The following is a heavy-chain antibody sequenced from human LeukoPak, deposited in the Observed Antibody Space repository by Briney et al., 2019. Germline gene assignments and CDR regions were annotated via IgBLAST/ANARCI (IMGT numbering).Heavy chain of an antibody. J-gene: IGHJ3*02. D-gene: IGHD5-18*01. CDR2: IYPGDSDT. CDR3: ARKVDTAMWPRDDAFDI. Sequence: GESLKISCKGSGYSFTSYWIGWVRQMPGKGLEWMGIIYPGDSDTRYSPSFQGQVTISADKSISTAYLQWSSLKASDTAMYYCARKVDTAMWPRDDAFDIWGQGTMVTVSS. CDR1: GYSFTSYW. V-gene: IGHV5-51*01.